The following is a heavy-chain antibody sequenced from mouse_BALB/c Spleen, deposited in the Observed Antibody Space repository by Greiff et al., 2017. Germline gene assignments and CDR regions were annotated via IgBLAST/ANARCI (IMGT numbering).Heavy chain of an antibody. CDR3: ARSGDYDGFAY. Sequence: QVHVKQSGAELVKPGASVKLSCTASGFNIKDTYMHWVKQRPGQGLEWIGVINPGSGGTNYNEKFKGKATLTADKSSSTAYMQLSSLTSDDSAVYFCARSGDYDGFAYWGQGTLVTVSA. CDR2: INPGSGGT. J-gene: IGHJ3*01. V-gene: IGHV1-54*01. D-gene: IGHD2-4*01. CDR1: GFNIKDTY.